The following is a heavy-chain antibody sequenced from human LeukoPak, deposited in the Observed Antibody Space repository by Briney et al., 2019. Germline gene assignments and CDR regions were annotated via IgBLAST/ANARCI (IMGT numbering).Heavy chain of an antibody. Sequence: GGSLGLSFVASGFPIDRFYMGWVRPAPGKGLEWVANIDEAGKDRYYADSVKGRFTISRDNTKNSVFLDMTSLRVEDTATYFCARASPGVVFNYFDYWGQGALVPVSS. CDR2: IDEAGKDR. D-gene: IGHD2-15*01. J-gene: IGHJ4*01. CDR1: GFPIDRFY. CDR3: ARASPGVVFNYFDY. V-gene: IGHV3-7*01.